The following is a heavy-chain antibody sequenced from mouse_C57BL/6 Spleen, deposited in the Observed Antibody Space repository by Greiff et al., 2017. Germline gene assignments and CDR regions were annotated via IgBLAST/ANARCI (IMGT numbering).Heavy chain of an antibody. CDR1: GYAFSSSW. D-gene: IGHD1-1*01. V-gene: IGHV1-82*01. CDR2: IYPGDGDT. Sequence: VQLQESGPELVKPGASVKISCKASGYAFSSSWMHWVKQRPGQGLEWIGRIYPGDGDTNYNGKFKGKATLTADKSSSTAYMQLSSLTSEDSAVDYCANYYGGYFDVWGTGTTVTVSA. CDR3: ANYYGGYFDV. J-gene: IGHJ1*03.